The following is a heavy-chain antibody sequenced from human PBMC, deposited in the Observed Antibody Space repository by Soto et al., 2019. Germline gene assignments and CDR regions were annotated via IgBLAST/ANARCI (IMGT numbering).Heavy chain of an antibody. J-gene: IGHJ4*02. Sequence: QVQLQESGPGLVKPSETLSLTCTVSGGSISSYYWSWIRQPPGKGLEWIGYIYYSGSTNYNPSLKSRVTISVDTSKNQFSLKLSSVTAADTAVYYCARHDYDSSGYTDDYWGQGTLVTVSS. CDR2: IYYSGST. D-gene: IGHD3-22*01. CDR3: ARHDYDSSGYTDDY. CDR1: GGSISSYY. V-gene: IGHV4-59*08.